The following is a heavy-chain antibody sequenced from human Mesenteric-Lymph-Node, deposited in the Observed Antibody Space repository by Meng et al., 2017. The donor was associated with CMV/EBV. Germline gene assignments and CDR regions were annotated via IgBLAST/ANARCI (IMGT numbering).Heavy chain of an antibody. V-gene: IGHV1-69*04. J-gene: IGHJ6*02. CDR2: IIPILGIA. CDR3: ARDGVYDFWSGYYDSTPYGMDV. CDR1: YA. D-gene: IGHD3-3*01. Sequence: YAISWVRQAPGQGLEWMGRIIPILGIANYAQKFQGRVTITADKSTSTAYMELSSLRSEDTAVYYCARDGVYDFWSGYYDSTPYGMDVWGQGTTVTVSS.